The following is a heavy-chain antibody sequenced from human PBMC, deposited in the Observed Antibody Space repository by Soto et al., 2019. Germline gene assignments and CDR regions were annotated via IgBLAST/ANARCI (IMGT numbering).Heavy chain of an antibody. Sequence: GGSLGLSCAASGFTFSSYAMSWVRQAPGKGLEWVSAISGSGGSTYYADSVKGRFTISRDNSKNTLYLQMNSLRAEDTAVYYCAKLGYCSGGSCPLVDYWGQGTLVTVSS. CDR1: GFTFSSYA. V-gene: IGHV3-23*01. J-gene: IGHJ4*02. CDR2: ISGSGGST. CDR3: AKLGYCSGGSCPLVDY. D-gene: IGHD2-15*01.